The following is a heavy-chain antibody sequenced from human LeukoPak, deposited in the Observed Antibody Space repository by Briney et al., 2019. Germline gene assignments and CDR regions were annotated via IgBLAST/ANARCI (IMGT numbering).Heavy chain of an antibody. CDR1: GGSISSSSYY. Sequence: SETLSLTCTVSGGSISSSSYYWGWVRQPPGKGLEWLGNIYYSFNTYHNPSLKSRVTISVYTSGNHFSLRLSSVTAADTAVYYCARGGVVGVEGAFDLWGQGTMVTVSS. D-gene: IGHD2-15*01. CDR3: ARGGVVGVEGAFDL. J-gene: IGHJ3*01. CDR2: IYYSFNT. V-gene: IGHV4-39*07.